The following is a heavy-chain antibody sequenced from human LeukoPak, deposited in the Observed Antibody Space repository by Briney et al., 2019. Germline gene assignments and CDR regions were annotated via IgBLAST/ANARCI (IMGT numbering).Heavy chain of an antibody. Sequence: GGSLRLSCAASGFTFSDYYMSWIRQAPGKGLEWVSYSSGSSIYYADFVKGRFTISRDNAKNSLYLQMNSLRAEDTAVYYCAREGSSSWYVDYWGQRTLVTLSS. CDR2: SSGSSI. J-gene: IGHJ4*02. CDR3: AREGSSSWYVDY. V-gene: IGHV3-11*01. D-gene: IGHD6-13*01. CDR1: GFTFSDYY.